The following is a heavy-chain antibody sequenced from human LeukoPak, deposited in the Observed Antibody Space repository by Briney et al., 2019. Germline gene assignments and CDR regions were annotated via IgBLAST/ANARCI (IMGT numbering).Heavy chain of an antibody. CDR1: GGFISSYY. J-gene: IGHJ3*02. Sequence: SETLSLTCTVSGGFISSYYWSWIRQPPGKGLEWIGYIYYCGRTNYNPSLKSRVTISVDTSKNQFSLKLSSVTAADTAVYYCARQLDTYYYDSSGYYYRGAFDIWGQGTMVTVSS. CDR3: ARQLDTYYYDSSGYYYRGAFDI. D-gene: IGHD3-22*01. CDR2: IYYCGRT. V-gene: IGHV4-59*08.